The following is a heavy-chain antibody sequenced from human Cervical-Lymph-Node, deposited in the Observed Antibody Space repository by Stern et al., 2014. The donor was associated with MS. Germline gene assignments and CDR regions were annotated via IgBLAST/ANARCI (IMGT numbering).Heavy chain of an antibody. CDR3: ARMDDITPFDP. J-gene: IGHJ5*02. CDR1: GFSLSNARMG. CDR2: IFSNGGK. D-gene: IGHD2-15*01. V-gene: IGHV2-26*01. Sequence: QVTLKESGPVLVKPTGTLTLTCTVSGFSLSNARMGVSWIRQPPGKALEWLGHIFSNGGKYYNPSLTSRLTISHDTSTKHVSPTMTNMDPVDTATYYCARMDDITPFDPWGQGTRVTVSS.